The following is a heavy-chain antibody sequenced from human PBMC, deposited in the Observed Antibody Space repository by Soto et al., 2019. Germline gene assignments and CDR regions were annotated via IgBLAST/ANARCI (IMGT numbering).Heavy chain of an antibody. CDR2: IYYSGST. V-gene: IGHV4-31*03. CDR1: GGSISSGGYY. D-gene: IGHD2-15*01. Sequence: SETLSLTCTVSGGSISSGGYYWSWIRQHPGKGLEWIGYIYYSGSTYYNPSLKSRVTISVDTSKNQFSLKLSSVTAADTAVYYCARGNVCSGGSCYSWLTTWGQGTLVTVSS. J-gene: IGHJ5*02. CDR3: ARGNVCSGGSCYSWLTT.